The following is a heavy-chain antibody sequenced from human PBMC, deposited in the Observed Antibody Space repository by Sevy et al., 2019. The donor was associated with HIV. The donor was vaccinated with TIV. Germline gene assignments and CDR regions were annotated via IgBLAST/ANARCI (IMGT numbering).Heavy chain of an antibody. CDR1: GFSFSYYG. J-gene: IGHJ6*02. CDR2: ISHDGINE. Sequence: GGSLRLSCIGSGFSFSYYGIHWVRQSPGKGLDWVALISHDGINEYYADSVKGRFTISRDNSKNTVYLEMNSLRNEDTAMYFCANAYRRSYSHSNLYALDVRGQGTTVTVSS. D-gene: IGHD1-26*01. CDR3: ANAYRRSYSHSNLYALDV. V-gene: IGHV3-30*18.